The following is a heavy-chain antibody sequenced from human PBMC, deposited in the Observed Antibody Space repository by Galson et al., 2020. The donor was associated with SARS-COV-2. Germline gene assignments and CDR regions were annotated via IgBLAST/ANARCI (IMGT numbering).Heavy chain of an antibody. CDR2: VSYDGNSK. D-gene: IGHD2-2*01. Sequence: GGSLRLSCAASGFTFINFAMHWVRQAPGKGLEWVAVVSYDGNSKWYPDSVKGRFAISRDNSKNTVYLQMDSLRVEDTAVYYCARAGPSWDRTVHWGQGTLVTVSS. J-gene: IGHJ1*01. CDR1: GFTFINFA. CDR3: ARAGPSWDRTVH. V-gene: IGHV3-30*09.